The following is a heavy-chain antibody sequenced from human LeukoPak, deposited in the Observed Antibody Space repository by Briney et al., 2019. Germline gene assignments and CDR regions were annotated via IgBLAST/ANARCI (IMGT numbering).Heavy chain of an antibody. J-gene: IGHJ5*02. CDR2: IYYSGST. CDR1: GGSISSSSYY. Sequence: SETLSLTCTVSGGSISSSSYYWGWIRQPPGKGLEWIGSIYYSGSTYYNPSLKSRVTISVDTSKNQFSLKLSSVTAADTAVYYCARDRGAYYGSGSSFDPWGQGTLVTVSS. D-gene: IGHD3-10*01. V-gene: IGHV4-39*07. CDR3: ARDRGAYYGSGSSFDP.